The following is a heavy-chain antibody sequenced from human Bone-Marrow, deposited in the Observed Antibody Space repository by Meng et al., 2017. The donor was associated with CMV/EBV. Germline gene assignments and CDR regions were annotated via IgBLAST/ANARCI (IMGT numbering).Heavy chain of an antibody. CDR3: AKDQGGYDFDY. D-gene: IGHD5-12*01. CDR2: IRYEGSNK. J-gene: IGHJ4*02. Sequence: GGSLRLSCAASGFIFSAYGMHWVRQAPGKGLEWVAFIRYEGSNKYYADSVKGRFTISRDNSKNTLYLEMNSLRPEDTALYYCAKDQGGYDFDYWGQGTLVTVSS. V-gene: IGHV3-30*02. CDR1: GFIFSAYG.